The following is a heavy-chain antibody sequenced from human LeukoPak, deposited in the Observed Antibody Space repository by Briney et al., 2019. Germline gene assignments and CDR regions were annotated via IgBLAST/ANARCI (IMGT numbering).Heavy chain of an antibody. J-gene: IGHJ4*02. CDR3: ARSSIVVVFDY. Sequence: PSETLSLTCAVYGGSFSGYYWSWIRQPPGKGLEWIGYIYYSGSTNYNPSLKSRVTISVDTSKNQFSLKLSSVTAADTAVYYCARSSIVVVFDYWGQGTLVTVSS. CDR1: GGSFSGYY. CDR2: IYYSGST. D-gene: IGHD3-22*01. V-gene: IGHV4-59*01.